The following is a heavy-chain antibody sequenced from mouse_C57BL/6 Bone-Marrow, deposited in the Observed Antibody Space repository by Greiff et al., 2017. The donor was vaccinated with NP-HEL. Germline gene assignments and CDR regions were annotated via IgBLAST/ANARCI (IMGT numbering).Heavy chain of an antibody. Sequence: VQLQQSGPELVKPGASVKISCKASGYAFSSSWMNWVKQRPGKGLEWIGRIYPGDGDTNYNGKFKGKATLTADKSSSTAYMQLSSLTSEDSAVYFCASYYYGSSYLYFDVWGTGTTVTVSS. V-gene: IGHV1-82*01. J-gene: IGHJ1*03. D-gene: IGHD1-1*01. CDR3: ASYYYGSSYLYFDV. CDR2: IYPGDGDT. CDR1: GYAFSSSW.